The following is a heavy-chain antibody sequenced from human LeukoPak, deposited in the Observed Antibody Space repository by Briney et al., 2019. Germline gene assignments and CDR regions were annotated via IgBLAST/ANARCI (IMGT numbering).Heavy chain of an antibody. CDR3: ARDPEGYCSGGGCYSGYAFDI. J-gene: IGHJ3*02. CDR1: GGTFSSYA. D-gene: IGHD2-15*01. CDR2: IIPIFGTA. V-gene: IGHV1-69*13. Sequence: SVKVSCKASGGTFSSYAIRWVRQAPGQGLEWMGGIIPIFGTANYAQKFQGRVTITADESTSTAYMELSSLRSEDTAVYYCARDPEGYCSGGGCYSGYAFDIWGQGTMVTVSS.